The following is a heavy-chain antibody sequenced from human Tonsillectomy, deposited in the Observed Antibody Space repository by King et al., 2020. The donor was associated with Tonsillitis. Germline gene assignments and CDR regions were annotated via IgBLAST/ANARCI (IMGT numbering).Heavy chain of an antibody. D-gene: IGHD3-22*01. V-gene: IGHV3-48*02. CDR2: ISSSSGTI. CDR3: ARDDSIGYYFRILTY. Sequence: VQLVESGGGLVQPGGSLRLSCAASGFTFSTYSMNWVRQAPGKGLEWVSYISSSSGTIYYADSVKGRFTISRDNAKNSLYLQMNSLRDEDTAVYFCARDDSIGYYFRILTYWGQGTLVTVSS. CDR1: GFTFSTYS. J-gene: IGHJ4*02.